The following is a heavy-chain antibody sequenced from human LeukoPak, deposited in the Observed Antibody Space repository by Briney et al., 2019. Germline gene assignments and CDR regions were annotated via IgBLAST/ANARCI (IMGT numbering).Heavy chain of an antibody. CDR2: VYYSGST. CDR1: GGSFSGYY. J-gene: IGHJ5*02. D-gene: IGHD3-22*01. V-gene: IGHV4-59*08. Sequence: SETLSLTCAVYGGSFSGYYWSWVRQPPGKGLEWIGYVYYSGSTYYNSSLKSRVTISVDTSKNQFSLTLSSVTAADTAVYYCARHTCYDSSGYYYHWFDPWGQGTLVTVSS. CDR3: ARHTCYDSSGYYYHWFDP.